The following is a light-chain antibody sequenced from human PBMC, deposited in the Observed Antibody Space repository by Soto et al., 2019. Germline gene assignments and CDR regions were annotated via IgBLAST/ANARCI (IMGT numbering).Light chain of an antibody. Sequence: EIGLTQSPATLSFSPGERSTLSCRASQSVSSYLAWYQQKPGQAPRLLIYDASNRATGIPARFSGSGSGTDFTLTISSLEPEDFAVYYCQQRSNWAFTFGPGTKVDIK. V-gene: IGKV3-11*01. CDR1: QSVSSY. CDR3: QQRSNWAFT. J-gene: IGKJ3*01. CDR2: DAS.